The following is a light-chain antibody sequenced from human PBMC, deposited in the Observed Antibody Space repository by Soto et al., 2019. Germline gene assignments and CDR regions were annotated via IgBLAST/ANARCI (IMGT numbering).Light chain of an antibody. Sequence: DIQMTQSPSSLSAFVGDRVTITCQSSQDITNYLNWYQQKPGKAHKLLIYDASNLETGVPSRFSGSGSGTDFTFTISSLQPEDIATYYCQQYASPSLTFGGGTKVEIK. CDR1: QDITNY. V-gene: IGKV1-33*01. CDR2: DAS. J-gene: IGKJ4*01. CDR3: QQYASPSLT.